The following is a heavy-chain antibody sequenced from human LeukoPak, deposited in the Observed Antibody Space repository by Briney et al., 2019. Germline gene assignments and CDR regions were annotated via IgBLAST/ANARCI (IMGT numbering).Heavy chain of an antibody. J-gene: IGHJ6*03. Sequence: SETLSLTCTVSGGSISSGSYFWSWIRQPAGKGLEWIGRIYTSGRTNYNPSLKSRVTISVDTSNKQFSLKVSSVTAADTAVYYCARVKGEYYYYYMDVWGKGTTVTVSS. CDR2: IYTSGRT. V-gene: IGHV4-61*02. D-gene: IGHD3-16*01. CDR1: GGSISSGSYF. CDR3: ARVKGEYYYYYMDV.